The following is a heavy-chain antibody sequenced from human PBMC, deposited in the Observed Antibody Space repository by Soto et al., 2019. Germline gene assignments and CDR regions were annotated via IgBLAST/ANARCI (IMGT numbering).Heavy chain of an antibody. CDR3: SIGSWSAETFDV. J-gene: IGHJ3*01. CDR2: IIPMLTVT. Sequence: QVHLIQSGAEVKKPGSSVKVSCKAAGGTFNTYTLIWVRQAPGHGLEWMGRIIPMLTVTNSAQKFQGRLTLTADMSTGTAFMELTSLRSDDTAVYYCSIGSWSAETFDVWGQGTMVTVSS. D-gene: IGHD2-2*01. CDR1: GGTFNTYT. V-gene: IGHV1-69*02.